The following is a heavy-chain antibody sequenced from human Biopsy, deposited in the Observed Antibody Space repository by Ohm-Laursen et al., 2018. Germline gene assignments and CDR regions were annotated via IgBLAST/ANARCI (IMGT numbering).Heavy chain of an antibody. J-gene: IGHJ4*02. D-gene: IGHD3-22*01. CDR2: IHKDGNGK. CDR3: ARGSHYYDGSGFYSFDN. Sequence: SLRLSCSASGFPFTGFSMDWVRQAPGKGLEWVANIHKDGNGKYYVDSVKGRFTISRDNDKNSLSLQMTNLRAEDTAVYYCARGSHYYDGSGFYSFDNWGQGTLVTVSS. V-gene: IGHV3-7*04. CDR1: GFPFTGFS.